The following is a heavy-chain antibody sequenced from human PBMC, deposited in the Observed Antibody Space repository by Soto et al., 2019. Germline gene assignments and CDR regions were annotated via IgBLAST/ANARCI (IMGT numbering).Heavy chain of an antibody. CDR2: ISAYNGNT. CDR3: ASNIKVGASPIGFAS. CDR1: WSTLRSCG. D-gene: IGHD1-26*01. Sequence: KVSCNAAWSTLRSCGIGLGRQVTEQGLEWMGWISAYNGNTNNAQKLQGRVTLTTDTSTSTAYMELRSLRSDDTAVYDCASNIKVGASPIGFASRGHGTTVTVSS. J-gene: IGHJ3*01. V-gene: IGHV1-18*01.